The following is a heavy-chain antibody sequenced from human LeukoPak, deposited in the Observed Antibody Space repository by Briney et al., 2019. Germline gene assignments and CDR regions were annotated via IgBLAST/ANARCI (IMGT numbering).Heavy chain of an antibody. Sequence: GGSLRLSCAASGFTVSSYFMSWVRQAPGKGLEWVGRIKSKTDGGTTDYAAPVKGRFTISRDDSKNTLYLQMNSLKTEDTAVYYCTTRLTVTFGGVIVFDYWGQGTLVTVSS. D-gene: IGHD3-16*02. J-gene: IGHJ4*02. CDR3: TTRLTVTFGGVIVFDY. CDR2: IKSKTDGGTT. V-gene: IGHV3-15*01. CDR1: GFTVSSYF.